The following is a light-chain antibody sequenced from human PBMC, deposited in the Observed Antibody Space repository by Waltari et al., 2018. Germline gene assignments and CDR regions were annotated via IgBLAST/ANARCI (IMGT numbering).Light chain of an antibody. CDR1: TVGTKY. CDR3: QAWDSTTVV. V-gene: IGLV3-1*01. Sequence: SYDLAQAPSVSVSPGQTAIITCSGDTVGTKYLSWYQQRPGQSPTLLIFQDNLRPSGIPEPFSSSNSQSPATLTITGAQPMDEAEYFCQAWDSTTVVFGGGTKLTVL. J-gene: IGLJ2*01. CDR2: QDN.